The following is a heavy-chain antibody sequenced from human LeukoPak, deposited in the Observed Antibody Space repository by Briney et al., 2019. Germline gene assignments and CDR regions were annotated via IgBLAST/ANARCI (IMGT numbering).Heavy chain of an antibody. V-gene: IGHV3-33*01. Sequence: QPGGSLRLSCAASGFTFSSYGMHWVRQAPGKGLEGVAVIWYDGSNKYYADSVRGRFTISRDNSKNTLYLQMNSLRAEDTAVYYCARGAPQWLADYFDYWGQGTLVTVSS. D-gene: IGHD6-19*01. J-gene: IGHJ4*02. CDR3: ARGAPQWLADYFDY. CDR2: IWYDGSNK. CDR1: GFTFSSYG.